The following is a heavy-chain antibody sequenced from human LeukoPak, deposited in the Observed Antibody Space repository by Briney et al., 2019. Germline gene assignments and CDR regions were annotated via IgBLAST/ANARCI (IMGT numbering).Heavy chain of an antibody. J-gene: IGHJ3*02. CDR2: MNPNSGNT. V-gene: IGHV1-8*03. CDR3: ARDSPFEWDVFGDSFDI. Sequence: ASVKVSCKASGYTFTSYDINWVRQATGQGLEWVGWMNPNSGNTGYAQKFQGRVTITRNTSISTAYMELSSLRSEDTAVYYCARDSPFEWDVFGDSFDIWGQGTVVTVSS. CDR1: GYTFTSYD. D-gene: IGHD1-26*01.